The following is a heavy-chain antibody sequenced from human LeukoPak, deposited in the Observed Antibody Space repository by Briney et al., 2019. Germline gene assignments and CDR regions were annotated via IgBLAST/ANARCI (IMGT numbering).Heavy chain of an antibody. CDR3: ARGEGVGLLAPFDI. V-gene: IGHV7-4-1*02. CDR1: GYTFTSYA. CDR2: INTNTGNP. Sequence: GASVKVSCKASGYTFTSYAMNWVRQAPGQGLEWMGWINTNTGNPTYAQGFTGRFVFSLDTSVSTAYLQISSLKAEDTAVYYCARGEGVGLLAPFDIWGQGTMVTVSS. J-gene: IGHJ3*02. D-gene: IGHD3-22*01.